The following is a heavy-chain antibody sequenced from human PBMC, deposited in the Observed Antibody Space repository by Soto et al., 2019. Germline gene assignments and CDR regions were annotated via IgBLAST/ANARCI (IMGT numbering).Heavy chain of an antibody. J-gene: IGHJ4*02. CDR2: ISYDGSNK. D-gene: IGHD6-13*01. V-gene: IGHV3-30-3*01. Sequence: QVQLVESGGGVVQPGRSLRLSCAASGFTFSSYAMHWVRQAPGKGLEWVAVISYDGSNKYYADSVKGRFTISRDNSKNTLYLQMNSLRAEDTAVYYCARRMRDSSSWSPHDYWGQGTLVTVSS. CDR3: ARRMRDSSSWSPHDY. CDR1: GFTFSSYA.